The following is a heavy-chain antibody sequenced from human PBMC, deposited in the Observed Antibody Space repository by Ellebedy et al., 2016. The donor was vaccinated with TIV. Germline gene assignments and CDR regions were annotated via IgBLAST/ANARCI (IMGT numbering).Heavy chain of an antibody. J-gene: IGHJ5*02. Sequence: AASVKVSCKVSGYTLPELSMHWVRQAPGKGLEWMGGFDPEDGETIYAQKFQGRVTMTEDTSTDTAYMELSSLRSEDTAVYYCATVDSSSSEQGWWFDPWGQGTLVTVSS. D-gene: IGHD6-6*01. CDR3: ATVDSSSSEQGWWFDP. CDR2: FDPEDGET. CDR1: GYTLPELS. V-gene: IGHV1-24*01.